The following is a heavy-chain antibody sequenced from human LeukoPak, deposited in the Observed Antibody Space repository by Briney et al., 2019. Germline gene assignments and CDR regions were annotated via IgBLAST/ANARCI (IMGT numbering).Heavy chain of an antibody. V-gene: IGHV4-59*11. J-gene: IGHJ6*03. Sequence: SETLSLTCTVSGGSISSHYWSWIRQPPGKGLEWIGYIYYSGSTNYNPSLKSRVTIPVDSSKNQFSLKLSSVTAADTAVYYCAGVITGTSYYYYYYMDVWGKGTTVTVSS. CDR3: AGVITGTSYYYYYYMDV. CDR2: IYYSGST. CDR1: GGSISSHY. D-gene: IGHD1-7*01.